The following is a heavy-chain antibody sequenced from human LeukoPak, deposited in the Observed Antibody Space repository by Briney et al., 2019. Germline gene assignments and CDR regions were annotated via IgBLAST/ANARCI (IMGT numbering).Heavy chain of an antibody. J-gene: IGHJ4*02. CDR1: GFTFSSYG. CDR3: AKAEWGSGWYRVGDY. V-gene: IGHV3-30*18. Sequence: GGSLRLSCAASGFTFSSYGMHWVRQAPGKGLEWVAVISYDGSNKYYADSVKGRFTISRDNSKNTLYLQMNSPRAEDTAVYYCAKAEWGSGWYRVGDYWGQGTLVTVSS. D-gene: IGHD6-19*01. CDR2: ISYDGSNK.